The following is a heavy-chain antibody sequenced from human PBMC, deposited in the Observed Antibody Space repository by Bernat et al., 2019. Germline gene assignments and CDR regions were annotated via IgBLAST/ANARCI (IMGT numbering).Heavy chain of an antibody. CDR3: ARDDGGIAAAGPDY. CDR1: GFTFSSYS. V-gene: IGHV3-48*02. CDR2: ISSSSSTI. J-gene: IGHJ4*02. Sequence: EVQLVESGGGLVQPGGSLRLSCAASGFTFSSYSMNWVRQAPGKGLEWVSYISSSSSTIYYADSVKGRFTISSDNAKNSLYLQMNGLRDEDTAVYYCARDDGGIAAAGPDYWGQGTLVTVSS. D-gene: IGHD6-13*01.